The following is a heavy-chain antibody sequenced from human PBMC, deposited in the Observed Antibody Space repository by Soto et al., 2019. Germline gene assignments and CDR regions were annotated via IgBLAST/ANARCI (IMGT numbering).Heavy chain of an antibody. V-gene: IGHV3-48*02. J-gene: IGHJ6*02. CDR2: ISSSSSTI. CDR1: GFTFSSYV. D-gene: IGHD3-10*01. CDR3: ARDKTVSALNVLLWFGAQDSPADYYYYGMDV. Sequence: PGGSLRLSCEASGFTFSSYVMSWVRQAPGKGLEWVSYISSSSSTIYYADSVKGRFTISRDNAKNSLYLQMNSLRDEDTAVYYCARDKTVSALNVLLWFGAQDSPADYYYYGMDVWGQGTTVTVSS.